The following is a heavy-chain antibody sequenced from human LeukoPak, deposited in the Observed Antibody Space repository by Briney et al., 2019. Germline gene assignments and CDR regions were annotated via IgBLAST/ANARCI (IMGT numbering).Heavy chain of an antibody. CDR3: ARGRSSLDY. CDR1: GFTSSDYT. Sequence: GGSLRLSCTASGFTSSDYTMNWVRQAPGKGLEWISYITKRGNSMYYGDSVKGRFTISRDNAKNSVYLQMSSLRAEDTAVYYCARGRSSLDYWGQGTLVTVSS. J-gene: IGHJ4*02. V-gene: IGHV3-48*04. D-gene: IGHD6-13*01. CDR2: ITKRGNSM.